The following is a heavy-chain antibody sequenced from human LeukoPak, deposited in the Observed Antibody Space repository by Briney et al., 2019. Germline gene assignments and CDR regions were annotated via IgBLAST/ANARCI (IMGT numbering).Heavy chain of an antibody. D-gene: IGHD5-12*01. CDR1: GFPFDEHA. J-gene: IGHJ4*02. CDR2: ISYSSETI. CDR3: AINGGGDSGYGNFDY. Sequence: PGGSLRLSCAASGFPFDEHAMHWVRQAPGKGLEWVSGISYSSETIGYVDSVKGRFTISRDNVRKSLYLQMNSLRAEDTAFYYCAINGGGDSGYGNFDYWGQGTLVAVSS. V-gene: IGHV3-9*01.